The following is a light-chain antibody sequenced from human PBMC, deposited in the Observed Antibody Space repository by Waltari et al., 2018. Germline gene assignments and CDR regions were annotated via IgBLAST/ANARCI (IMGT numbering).Light chain of an antibody. CDR2: DAS. CDR1: QSVRNN. Sequence: EIVMTQSQATLSLSPGARATPSCGASQSVRNNLAWYQPEPGQAPRLLIYDASTRAAGIPARFSGSESGTEFTLTISSLQSEDFVVYYCQQYNNWPFTFGPGTKVDIK. V-gene: IGKV3-15*01. J-gene: IGKJ3*01. CDR3: QQYNNWPFT.